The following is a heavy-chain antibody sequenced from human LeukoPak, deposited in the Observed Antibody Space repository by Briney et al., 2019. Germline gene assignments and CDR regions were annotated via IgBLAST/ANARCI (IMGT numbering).Heavy chain of an antibody. V-gene: IGHV1-2*02. J-gene: IGHJ6*02. Sequence: ASVKVSCKASGYTFTGYYMHWVRQAPGQGLEWMGWINPNSGGTNYAQKFQGRVTMTRDTSISTAYMELSRLRSDDTAVYYCARDQVHGDYVVSYYYYGMDVWGQGTTVTVSS. D-gene: IGHD4-17*01. CDR2: INPNSGGT. CDR3: ARDQVHGDYVVSYYYYGMDV. CDR1: GYTFTGYY.